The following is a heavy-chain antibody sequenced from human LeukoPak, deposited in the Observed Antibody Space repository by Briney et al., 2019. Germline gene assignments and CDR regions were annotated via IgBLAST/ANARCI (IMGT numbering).Heavy chain of an antibody. J-gene: IGHJ4*02. Sequence: SETLSLTCAVYGGSFSGYYWSWICQPPGKGLEWIGEINHSGSTNYNPSLKSRVTISVDTSKNQFSLKLSSVTAADTAVYYCARASSWKRIAYWGQGTLVTVSS. CDR3: ARASSWKRIAY. V-gene: IGHV4-34*01. CDR2: INHSGST. D-gene: IGHD6-13*01. CDR1: GGSFSGYY.